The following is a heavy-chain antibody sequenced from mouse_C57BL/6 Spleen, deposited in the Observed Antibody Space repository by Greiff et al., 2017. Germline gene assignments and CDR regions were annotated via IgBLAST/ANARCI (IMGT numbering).Heavy chain of an antibody. Sequence: EVKLMESGGGLVQPKGSLKLSCAASGFSFNTYAMNWVRQAPGKGLEWVARIRSKSNNYATYYADSVKDRFTISRDDSESMLYLQMNNLKTEDTAMYYCVRPQSRDYGEGVYAMDYWGQGTSVTVSS. V-gene: IGHV10-1*01. J-gene: IGHJ4*01. CDR1: GFSFNTYA. D-gene: IGHD2-4*01. CDR2: IRSKSNNYAT. CDR3: VRPQSRDYGEGVYAMDY.